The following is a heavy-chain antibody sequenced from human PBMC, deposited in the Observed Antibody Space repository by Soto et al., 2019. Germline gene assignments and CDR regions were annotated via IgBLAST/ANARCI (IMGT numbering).Heavy chain of an antibody. V-gene: IGHV1-2*02. J-gene: IGHJ6*02. CDR2: INPNSGGT. CDR3: ASDSRYYDLWCPLHYYYSYCMDV. D-gene: IGHD3-3*01. Sequence: ASVKVSCKAPGYTFTSYYMHWVRQAPGQGLEWMGWINPNSGGTKYAQKFQGRVTMTRDTSISTAYMELSRLRSDDTAVYYCASDSRYYDLWCPLHYYYSYCMDVWGQGSMVTVSS. CDR1: GYTFTSYY.